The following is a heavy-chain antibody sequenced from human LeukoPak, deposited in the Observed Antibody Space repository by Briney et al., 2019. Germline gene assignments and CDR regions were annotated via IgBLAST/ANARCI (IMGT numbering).Heavy chain of an antibody. J-gene: IGHJ4*02. CDR1: GLTFSSYA. D-gene: IGHD4-17*01. CDR3: ARDYGDGGGGDYGAYYFDY. Sequence: GGSLRLSCAASGLTFSSYAMSWVRQAPGKGLEWVSAISGSGGSTYYADSVKGRFTISRDNSKNTLYLQMNSLRAEDTAVYYCARDYGDGGGGDYGAYYFDYWGQGTLVTVSS. CDR2: ISGSGGST. V-gene: IGHV3-23*01.